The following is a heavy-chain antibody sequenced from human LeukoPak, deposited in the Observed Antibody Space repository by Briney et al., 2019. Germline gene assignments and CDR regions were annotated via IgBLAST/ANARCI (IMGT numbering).Heavy chain of an antibody. CDR2: ITSSSSYA. CDR1: GFTFSTYN. J-gene: IGHJ6*03. V-gene: IGHV3-21*01. D-gene: IGHD5-12*01. CDR3: ARDPYSGHYGNDYYYYMDV. Sequence: GGSLRLSCEASGFTFSTYNMNWVRQAPGKRLEWVSSITSSSSYAFYADSVKGRFTISRDNAKSSLYLQMNNLRAEDTAVYYCARDPYSGHYGNDYYYYMDVWGKGTTVTVSS.